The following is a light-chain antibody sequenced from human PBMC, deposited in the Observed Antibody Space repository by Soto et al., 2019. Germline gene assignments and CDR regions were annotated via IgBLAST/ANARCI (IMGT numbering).Light chain of an antibody. J-gene: IGKJ1*01. CDR1: QRISNNF. V-gene: IGKV3-20*01. CDR3: QQYRRSPPPWT. Sequence: ETVLTQSPGTLSLSPGERATLFCRASQRISNNFLAWYQQIPGQAPSLLIFGASRRATGITDRFSGSGSGTEFTLTIDSLETDDFAVYYCQQYRRSPPPWTFGQGTKVEIK. CDR2: GAS.